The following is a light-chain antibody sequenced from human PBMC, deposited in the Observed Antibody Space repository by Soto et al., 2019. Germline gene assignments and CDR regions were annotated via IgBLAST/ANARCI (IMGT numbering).Light chain of an antibody. J-gene: IGKJ2*01. V-gene: IGKV1-39*01. CDR1: QSISSY. CDR3: QQYDTWPS. CDR2: AAS. Sequence: DIQMTQSPSSLSASVGDRVTITCRASQSISSYLNWYQQKPGKAPKLLIYAASSLQSGVPSRFSGSGSGTEFTLTISGLQSEDFAVYYCQQYDTWPSFGQGTKLQIK.